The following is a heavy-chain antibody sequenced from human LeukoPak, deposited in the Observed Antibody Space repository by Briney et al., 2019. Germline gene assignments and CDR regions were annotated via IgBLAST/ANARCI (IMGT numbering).Heavy chain of an antibody. CDR2: IYYNGST. D-gene: IGHD3-22*01. J-gene: IGHJ4*02. V-gene: IGHV4-39*07. Sequence: PSETLSLTCTVSGGSISSSSYYWGWIRQPPGKGLEWIGSIYYNGSTYYNPPLKSRVTISVDTSKNQFSLKLSSVTAADTAVYYCAREQRAPGYYDSSGYTNFDYWGQGTLVTVSS. CDR1: GGSISSSSYY. CDR3: AREQRAPGYYDSSGYTNFDY.